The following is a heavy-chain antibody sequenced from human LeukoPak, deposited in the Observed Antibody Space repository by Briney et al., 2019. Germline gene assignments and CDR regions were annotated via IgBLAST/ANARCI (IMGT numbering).Heavy chain of an antibody. CDR2: IGSDGKT. J-gene: IGHJ4*02. CDR3: ASSTLRWHFDY. CDR1: GFPFSSYA. V-gene: IGHV3-23*01. Sequence: GGSLRLSCEASGFPFSSYAMTWVRQAPGKGLEWVSSIGSDGKTHYSESVKGRFVISRDNFGGMVFLQLNSLRVEDTALYYCASSTLRWHFDYWGQGTLVTVSS. D-gene: IGHD4-23*01.